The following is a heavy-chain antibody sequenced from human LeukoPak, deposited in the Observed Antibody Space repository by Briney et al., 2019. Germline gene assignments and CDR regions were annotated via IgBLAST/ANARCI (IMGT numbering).Heavy chain of an antibody. Sequence: ASVKVSCKASSYTFTSYGISWVRQAPGQGLEWMGWISAYNGNTNYAQKLQGRVTMTTDTSTSTAYMELRSLRSDDTAVYYCALSSVDIVATIGDYFDYWGQGTLVTVSS. V-gene: IGHV1-18*01. CDR1: SYTFTSYG. CDR2: ISAYNGNT. CDR3: ALSSVDIVATIGDYFDY. D-gene: IGHD5-12*01. J-gene: IGHJ4*02.